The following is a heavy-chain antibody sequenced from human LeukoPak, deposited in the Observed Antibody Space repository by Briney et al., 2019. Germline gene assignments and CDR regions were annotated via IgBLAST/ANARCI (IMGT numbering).Heavy chain of an antibody. D-gene: IGHD6-13*01. CDR3: ARAPQEYSSSWYRYYYYYGMDV. J-gene: IGHJ6*04. Sequence: LGGSLRLSCAASGFTFSSYAMHWVRQAPGKGLEWVSYISSSGSTIYYADSVKGRFTISRDNAKNSLYLQMNSLRAEDTAVYYCARAPQEYSSSWYRYYYYYGMDVWGKGTTVTVSS. V-gene: IGHV3-48*03. CDR2: ISSSGSTI. CDR1: GFTFSSYA.